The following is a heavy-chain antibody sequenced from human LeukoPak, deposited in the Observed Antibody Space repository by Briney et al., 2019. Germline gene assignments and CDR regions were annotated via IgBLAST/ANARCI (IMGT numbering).Heavy chain of an antibody. V-gene: IGHV1-8*03. CDR3: ARGPPTAQYFQH. CDR1: GYTFTTYG. Sequence: PPASVKVSCKASGYTFTTYGINWVRQATGQGLQWMGWINPNSGNTGYAQKFQGRITITRNTSISTVYMELSSLRSEDTAVYYCARGPPTAQYFQHWGQGTLVTVSS. CDR2: INPNSGNT. J-gene: IGHJ1*01. D-gene: IGHD1-1*01.